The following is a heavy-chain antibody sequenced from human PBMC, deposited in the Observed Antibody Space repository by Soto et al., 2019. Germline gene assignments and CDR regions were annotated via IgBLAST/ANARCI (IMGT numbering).Heavy chain of an antibody. CDR3: ARVEYCSGGSCPPPAFDI. Sequence: GASVKVSCKASGYTFTSYDITGVRQATGRGLEWMGWMNPNSGNTGYAQKFQGRVTMTRNTSISTAYMELSSLRSEDTAVYYCARVEYCSGGSCPPPAFDIWGQGTMVTVSS. V-gene: IGHV1-8*01. J-gene: IGHJ3*02. D-gene: IGHD2-15*01. CDR2: MNPNSGNT. CDR1: GYTFTSYD.